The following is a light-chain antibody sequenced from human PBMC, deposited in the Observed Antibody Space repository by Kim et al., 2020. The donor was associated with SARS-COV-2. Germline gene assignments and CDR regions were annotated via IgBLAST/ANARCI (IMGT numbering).Light chain of an antibody. J-gene: IGKJ5*01. V-gene: IGKV1-33*01. CDR2: DAS. CDR1: QDISNY. CDR3: QHYDNVPIT. Sequence: ESVGDRVNITCQARQDISNYLKWYQQKPGKAPKLLIYDASNLETGVPSRFSGSGSGTDFTFTISSLQPEDIATYYCQHYDNVPITFGQGTRLEIK.